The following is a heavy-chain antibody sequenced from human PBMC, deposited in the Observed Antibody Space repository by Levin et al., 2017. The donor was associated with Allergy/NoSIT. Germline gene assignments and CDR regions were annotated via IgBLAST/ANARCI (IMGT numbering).Heavy chain of an antibody. CDR3: ARGRYSNYGFDY. CDR1: GGSVSSGSYY. V-gene: IGHV4-61*01. D-gene: IGHD4-11*01. J-gene: IGHJ4*02. Sequence: TSETLSLTCTVSGGSVSSGSYYWSWIRQPPGKGLEWIGYIYYSGSTNYNPSLKSRVTISVDTSKNQFSLKLSSVTAADTAVYYCARGRYSNYGFDYWGQGTLVTVSS. CDR2: IYYSGST.